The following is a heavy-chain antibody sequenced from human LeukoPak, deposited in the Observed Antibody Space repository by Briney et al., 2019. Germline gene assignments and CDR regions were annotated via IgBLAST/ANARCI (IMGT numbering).Heavy chain of an antibody. D-gene: IGHD3-22*01. CDR1: GFTFSRYW. CDR2: ISYDGSNK. V-gene: IGHV3-30-3*01. Sequence: GGSLRLSCAASGFTFSRYWMHWVRQAPGKGLEWVAVISYDGSNKYYADSVKGRFTISRDNSKNTLYLQMNSLRAEDTAVYFCARKYDSSGFPFDYWGQGTLVTVSS. J-gene: IGHJ4*02. CDR3: ARKYDSSGFPFDY.